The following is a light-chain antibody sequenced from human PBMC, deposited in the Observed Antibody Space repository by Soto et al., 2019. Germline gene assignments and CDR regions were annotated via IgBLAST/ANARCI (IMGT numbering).Light chain of an antibody. CDR2: GAS. J-gene: IGKJ1*01. V-gene: IGKV3-15*01. CDR3: QQYNNWTPWT. Sequence: EIVMTPSPATLSVSPGERATLSCRASQSVSSNLAWYQQKPGQAPRLLIYGASTRATGIPARFSGSGSGTEFTLTISSLQSEDFAVYYCQQYNNWTPWTFGQGTKVDIK. CDR1: QSVSSN.